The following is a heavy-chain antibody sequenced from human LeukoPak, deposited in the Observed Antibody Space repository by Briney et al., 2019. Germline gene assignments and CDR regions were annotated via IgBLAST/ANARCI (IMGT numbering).Heavy chain of an antibody. D-gene: IGHD6-19*01. Sequence: PSETLSLTCAVYGGSFSGYYWSWIRQPPGKGLEWIGEINHSGSTNYNPSLKSRVTISVDTSKNQFSLKLSSVTAADTAVYYCARHQGIAVADFDYWGQGTLVTVSS. CDR1: GGSFSGYY. J-gene: IGHJ4*02. CDR2: INHSGST. V-gene: IGHV4-34*01. CDR3: ARHQGIAVADFDY.